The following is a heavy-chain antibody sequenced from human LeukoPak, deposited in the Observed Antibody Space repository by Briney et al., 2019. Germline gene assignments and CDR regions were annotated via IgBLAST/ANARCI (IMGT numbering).Heavy chain of an antibody. CDR1: GFTFSSYS. CDR3: ARDIAAAAHGY. CDR2: ISSSSSYI. J-gene: IGHJ4*02. V-gene: IGHV3-21*01. D-gene: IGHD6-13*01. Sequence: GGSLRLSCAASGFTFSSYSMNWVRQATGKGLEWVSSISSSSSYIYYADSVKGRFTISRDNAKNSLYLQMNSLRAEDTAVYYCARDIAAAAHGYWGQRTLVTVSS.